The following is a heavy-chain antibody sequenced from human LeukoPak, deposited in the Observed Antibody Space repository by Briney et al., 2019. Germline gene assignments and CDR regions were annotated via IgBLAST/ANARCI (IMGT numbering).Heavy chain of an antibody. V-gene: IGHV3-23*01. Sequence: GGSLRLSCAASGFTFTSYAMTWVRQAPGKGLEWVSTISGSGDTTYYVDSVKGRFTISRDNSKNMLYLQMNSLRAEDTAVYYCAKDLGRGYSAYRAADYWGQGTLVTVSS. CDR1: GFTFTSYA. CDR2: ISGSGDTT. D-gene: IGHD5-12*01. J-gene: IGHJ4*02. CDR3: AKDLGRGYSAYRAADY.